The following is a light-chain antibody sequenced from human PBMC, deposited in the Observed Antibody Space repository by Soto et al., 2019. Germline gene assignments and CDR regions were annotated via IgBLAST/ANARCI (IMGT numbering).Light chain of an antibody. V-gene: IGLV2-14*03. J-gene: IGLJ1*01. CDR2: EVS. Sequence: QSVLTQPASVSGSPGQSIAITCTGTNSDVGAFNYVSWYQQHPDKAPKLMIYEVSNRPSGVYNRFSGSKSVNTATLNISGLQTEDEADYYCSSYTTSSTRVFGTGTKVTVL. CDR3: SSYTTSSTRV. CDR1: NSDVGAFNY.